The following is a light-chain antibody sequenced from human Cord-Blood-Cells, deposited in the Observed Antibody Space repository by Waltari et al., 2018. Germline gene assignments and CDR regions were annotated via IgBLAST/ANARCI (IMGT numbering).Light chain of an antibody. CDR1: SSNIGSNT. V-gene: IGLV1-44*01. CDR3: AAWDDSLNGPV. J-gene: IGLJ3*02. CDR2: SNN. Sequence: QSVLPPPPSASGTPGPRVTISCSGRSSNIGSNTVNWYQQLPGTAPKRLIYSNNQRPSGVPDRFSGSKSGTSASLAISGLQSEDEADYYCAAWDDSLNGPVFGGGTKLTVL.